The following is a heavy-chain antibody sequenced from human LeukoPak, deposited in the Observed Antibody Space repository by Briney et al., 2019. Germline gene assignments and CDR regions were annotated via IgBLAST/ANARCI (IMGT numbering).Heavy chain of an antibody. CDR1: GFTFSSYA. Sequence: GGSLRLSCAASGFTFSSYAMSWARQAPGKGLEWVSAISGSGGSTYYADSVKGRFTISRDNSKNTLYLQMNSLRAEDTAVYYCAKGYYGSGSANAFDIWGQGTMVTVSS. V-gene: IGHV3-23*01. D-gene: IGHD3-10*01. CDR2: ISGSGGST. J-gene: IGHJ3*02. CDR3: AKGYYGSGSANAFDI.